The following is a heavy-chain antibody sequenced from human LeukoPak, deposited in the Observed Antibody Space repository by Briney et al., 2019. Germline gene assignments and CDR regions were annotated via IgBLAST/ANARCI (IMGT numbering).Heavy chain of an antibody. V-gene: IGHV4-4*07. J-gene: IGHJ4*02. Sequence: SETLSLTCTVSGGSISSYYWSWIRQPAGKGLEWIGRIYTSGSTNYNPSLKSRVTMSVDTSKNQFSLKLSSVTAADTAVYYCARDMFDYYDSSGHGVFDYWGQGTLVTVSS. CDR3: ARDMFDYYDSSGHGVFDY. CDR1: GGSISSYY. CDR2: IYTSGST. D-gene: IGHD3-22*01.